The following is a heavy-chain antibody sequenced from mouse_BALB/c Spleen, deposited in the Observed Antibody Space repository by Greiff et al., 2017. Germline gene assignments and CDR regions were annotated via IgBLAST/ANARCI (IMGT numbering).Heavy chain of an antibody. CDR3: ARHGNRYYYAMDY. J-gene: IGHJ4*01. CDR2: ISYSGST. Sequence: EVKVVESGPSLVKPSQTLSLTCSVTGDSITSGYWNWIRKFPGNKLEYMGYISYSGSTYYNPSLKSRISITRDTSKNQYYLQLNSVTTEDTATYYCARHGNRYYYAMDYWGQGTSVTVSS. V-gene: IGHV3-8*02. CDR1: GDSITSGY. D-gene: IGHD2-1*01.